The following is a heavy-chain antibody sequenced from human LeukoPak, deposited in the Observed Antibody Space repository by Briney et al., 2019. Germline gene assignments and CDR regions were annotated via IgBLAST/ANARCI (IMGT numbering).Heavy chain of an antibody. CDR3: AKACVRSYYDILTGSKYFDY. J-gene: IGHJ4*02. D-gene: IGHD3-9*01. Sequence: GGSLRLSCAASGFTFSSYAMSWVRQAPGKGLEWVSAISGSGGSTYYADSAKGRFTISRDNSKNTLYLQMNSLRAEDTAVYYCAKACVRSYYDILTGSKYFDYWGQGTLVTVSS. CDR1: GFTFSSYA. V-gene: IGHV3-23*01. CDR2: ISGSGGST.